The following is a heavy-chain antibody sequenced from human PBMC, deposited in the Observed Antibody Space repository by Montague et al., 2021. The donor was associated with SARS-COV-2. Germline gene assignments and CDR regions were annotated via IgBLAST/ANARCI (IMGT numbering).Heavy chain of an antibody. D-gene: IGHD6-19*01. CDR2: ISISSTNYI. Sequence: SLRLSCAASGFTFSIYTMTWVRQAPGKGLEWVSSISISSTNYIYYAESVKGRFAISRDNAKNSLFLQMNSLRTDDTAVYYCARDMQQWLEGLFDSWGQGTLVTVSP. J-gene: IGHJ4*02. CDR1: GFTFSIYT. CDR3: ARDMQQWLEGLFDS. V-gene: IGHV3-21*01.